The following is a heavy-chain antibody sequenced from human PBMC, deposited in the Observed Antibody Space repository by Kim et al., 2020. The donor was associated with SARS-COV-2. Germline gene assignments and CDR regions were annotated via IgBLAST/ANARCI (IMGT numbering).Heavy chain of an antibody. D-gene: IGHD6-13*01. Sequence: GGSLRLSCAASGFSLSGYWMHWVRQAPGKGLVWVSRISGDGSGTVYADSVKGRFNISRDNAKNTLYLQMSSLRADDAAAYFCVRSAAAFDYWCQGTPVTVSS. CDR3: VRSAAAFDY. CDR2: ISGDGSGT. V-gene: IGHV3-74*01. J-gene: IGHJ4*02. CDR1: GFSLSGYW.